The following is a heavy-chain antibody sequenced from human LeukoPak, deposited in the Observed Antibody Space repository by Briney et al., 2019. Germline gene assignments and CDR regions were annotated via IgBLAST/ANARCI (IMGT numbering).Heavy chain of an antibody. J-gene: IGHJ4*02. CDR1: GFTFSSYS. D-gene: IGHD3-10*01. V-gene: IGHV3-48*04. Sequence: PGGSLRLSCAASGFTFSSYSMNWVRQAPGKGLEWVSYISSSSTIYYADSVKGRFTISRDNAKNSLYLQMNSLRAEDTAVYYCTTSYYYGSGSPHWGQGTLVTVSS. CDR2: ISSSSTI. CDR3: TTSYYYGSGSPH.